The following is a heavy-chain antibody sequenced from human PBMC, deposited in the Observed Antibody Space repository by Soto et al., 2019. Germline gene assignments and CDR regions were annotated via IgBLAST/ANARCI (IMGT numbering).Heavy chain of an antibody. CDR2: IYYSGST. CDR3: ARAPRGNYGYPSYFDY. Sequence: TSETLSLTCTVSGGSISSYYWSWIRQPPGKGLEWIGYIYYSGSTNYNPSLKSRVTISVDTSKNQFSLRLSSVTAADTAVYYCARAPRGNYGYPSYFDYWGQGTLVTVSS. J-gene: IGHJ4*02. CDR1: GGSISSYY. D-gene: IGHD3-10*01. V-gene: IGHV4-59*01.